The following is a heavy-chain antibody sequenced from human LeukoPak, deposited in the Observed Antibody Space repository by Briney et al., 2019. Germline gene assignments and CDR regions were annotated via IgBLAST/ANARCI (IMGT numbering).Heavy chain of an antibody. CDR2: INHSGST. D-gene: IGHD3-3*01. V-gene: IGHV4-34*01. Sequence: SETLSLTCAVYGGSFSGYYWSWIRQPPGKGLEWIGEINHSGSTNYNPSLKSRVTISVDMSKNQFSLKLSSVTAADTAVYYCARVYYDFWSGYSTFDYWGQGTLVTVSS. CDR3: ARVYYDFWSGYSTFDY. CDR1: GGSFSGYY. J-gene: IGHJ4*02.